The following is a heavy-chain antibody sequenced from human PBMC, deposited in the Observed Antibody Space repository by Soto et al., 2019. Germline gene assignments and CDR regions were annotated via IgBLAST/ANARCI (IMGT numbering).Heavy chain of an antibody. CDR3: AQQHQTDYRLFDY. Sequence: QITLKESGPTLVKPTQTLTLTCTVSGFSVTTNGVAVGWIRQPPGKAMEWLALIYWDDDRRYSPSLEARLTSRKDTSRNQVVLTMTNMDPVDTYTYSCAQQHQTDYRLFDYGGRGSQVTVSS. D-gene: IGHD4-4*01. V-gene: IGHV2-5*02. CDR1: GFSVTTNGVA. J-gene: IGHJ4*02. CDR2: IYWDDDR.